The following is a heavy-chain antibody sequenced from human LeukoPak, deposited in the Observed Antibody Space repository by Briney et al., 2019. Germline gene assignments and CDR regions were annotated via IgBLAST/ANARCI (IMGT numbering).Heavy chain of an antibody. CDR1: GGSFSVYH. D-gene: IGHD2-15*01. J-gene: IGHJ4*02. CDR3: ARAPSGCGGTCPSDH. V-gene: IGHV4-34*01. CDR2: IDHSGSP. Sequence: SDTLSPTRAVSGGSFSVYHWTWIRHPPGKGLEWIGEIDHSGSPNYNPSLKSRVTMALDTSGNQVSLKLTSVTAADTAVYYCARAPSGCGGTCPSDHWGPGTLVTVSS.